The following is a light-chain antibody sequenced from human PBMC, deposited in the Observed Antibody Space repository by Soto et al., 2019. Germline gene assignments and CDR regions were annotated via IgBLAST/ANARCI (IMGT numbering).Light chain of an antibody. J-gene: IGKJ4*01. V-gene: IGKV1-12*01. CDR2: AAF. CDR1: RVISNS. Sequence: DVQMTQSPSSVSASVGDRVTLTCRASRVISNSLAWYQQKPGKAPRLLIYAAFNLQGGVQSRFSGSGSGTEFSLTIRSLQPDDFATYYCQQYQSFSLTFGGGTKVDNK. CDR3: QQYQSFSLT.